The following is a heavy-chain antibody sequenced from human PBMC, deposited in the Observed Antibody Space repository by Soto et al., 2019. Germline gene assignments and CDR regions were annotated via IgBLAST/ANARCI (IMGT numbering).Heavy chain of an antibody. CDR1: GASITGSFF. D-gene: IGHD2-8*02. J-gene: IGHJ4*02. CDR3: ARGMTPPGAPAWYYFDS. V-gene: IGHV4-4*07. Sequence: SSETLSLTCTVSGASITGSFFLGWIRQPAGKGLEWIGRFSLSGTTNYNPSLRSRVTMSADVSKNQFSLRLTSVTAADTALYYCARGMTPPGAPAWYYFDSWGQGTLVTVSS. CDR2: FSLSGTT.